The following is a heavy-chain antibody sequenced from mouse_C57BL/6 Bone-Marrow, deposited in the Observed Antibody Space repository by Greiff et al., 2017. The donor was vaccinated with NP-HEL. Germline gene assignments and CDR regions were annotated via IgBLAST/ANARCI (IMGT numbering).Heavy chain of an antibody. CDR2: IDPSDSET. V-gene: IGHV1-52*01. Sequence: VQLQQPGAELVRPGSSVKLSCKASGYTFTSYWMHWVKQRPIQGLEWIGNIDPSDSETHYNQKFKDKATLTVDKSSSTAYMKLSSLTSEDSAVYYCARHYYGSSYFDYWGQGTTLTVSS. D-gene: IGHD1-1*01. CDR3: ARHYYGSSYFDY. CDR1: GYTFTSYW. J-gene: IGHJ2*01.